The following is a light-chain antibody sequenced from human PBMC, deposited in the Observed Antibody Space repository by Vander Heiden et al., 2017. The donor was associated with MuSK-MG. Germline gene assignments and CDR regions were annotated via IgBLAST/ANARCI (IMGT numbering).Light chain of an antibody. CDR1: SSDVGGYNY. Sequence: SPGQSITISCTGTSSDVGGYNYVSWYRQHPGRAPKLMRYDVSNRPSGVSNRFSGSKSGTTASLNISGLQAEDDAYEYCSSSTSSSTMVFGGGTKLTVL. CDR3: SSSTSSSTMV. CDR2: DVS. V-gene: IGLV2-14*04. J-gene: IGLJ3*02.